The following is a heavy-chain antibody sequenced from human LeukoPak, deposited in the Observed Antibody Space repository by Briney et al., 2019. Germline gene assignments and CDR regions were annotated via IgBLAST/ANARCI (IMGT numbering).Heavy chain of an antibody. CDR2: IYHSGST. V-gene: IGHV4-4*02. CDR1: GGSISSSNW. J-gene: IGHJ5*02. D-gene: IGHD6-13*01. Sequence: SGTLSLTCAVSGGSISSSNWWSWVRQPPGKGLEWIGEIYHSGSTNYNPSLKSRVTISVDKSKIQFFLKLSSVTAADTAVYYCARVLAAAGTYNWFDPWGQGTLVTVSS. CDR3: ARVLAAAGTYNWFDP.